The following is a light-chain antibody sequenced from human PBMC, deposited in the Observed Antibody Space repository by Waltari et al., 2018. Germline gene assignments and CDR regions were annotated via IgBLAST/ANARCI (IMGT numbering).Light chain of an antibody. CDR3: CSYVTSRTFV. Sequence: HSALTQSASVSGSPGQSITISCTRFSSDVDSYNLVSWYQQHPGKVPKLLLYEGNKRPSGVSNRFSGSKSGDTASLTISGLQAEDEADYYCCSYVTSRTFVFGGGTKLTVL. CDR2: EGN. J-gene: IGLJ2*01. CDR1: SSDVDSYNL. V-gene: IGLV2-23*03.